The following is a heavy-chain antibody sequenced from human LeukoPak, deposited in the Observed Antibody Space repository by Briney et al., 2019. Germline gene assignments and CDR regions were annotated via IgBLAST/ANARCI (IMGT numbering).Heavy chain of an antibody. CDR2: INHSEST. Sequence: SETLSLACAVYGGSFSGYYWSWIRQPPGKGLEWIGEINHSESTNYNPSLKSRVTISVDTSKNQFSLKLSSVTAADTAVYYCARRVLWGGYSVPRKDHNWFDPWGQGTLVTVSS. CDR1: GGSFSGYY. V-gene: IGHV4-34*01. CDR3: ARRVLWGGYSVPRKDHNWFDP. D-gene: IGHD3-16*01. J-gene: IGHJ5*02.